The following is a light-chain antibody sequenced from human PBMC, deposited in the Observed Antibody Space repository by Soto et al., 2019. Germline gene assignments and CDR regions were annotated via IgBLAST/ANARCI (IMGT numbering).Light chain of an antibody. J-gene: IGKJ2*01. CDR1: QSVSSN. V-gene: IGKV3-15*01. Sequence: IVMTQSPATLSVSPGARTTLSCRASQSVSSNLAWYQQKPGQAPRLLIYGASTRATGIPARFSGSGSGTEFTLTISSLQSEDFAVYYCQQYNGWPLTFGQGTKLEIK. CDR2: GAS. CDR3: QQYNGWPLT.